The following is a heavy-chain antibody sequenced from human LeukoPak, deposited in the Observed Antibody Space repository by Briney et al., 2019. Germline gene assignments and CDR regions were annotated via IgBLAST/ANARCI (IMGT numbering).Heavy chain of an antibody. D-gene: IGHD3-16*01. CDR1: GFTFSSYA. V-gene: IGHV3-9*03. J-gene: IGHJ6*03. Sequence: PGGSLRLSCAASGFTFSSYAMHWVRQAPGKGLEWVSGISWNSGSIGYADSVKGRFTISRDNAKNSLYLQMNSLRAEDMALYYCAKEAWGYYYMDVWGKGTTVTVSS. CDR3: AKEAWGYYYMDV. CDR2: ISWNSGSI.